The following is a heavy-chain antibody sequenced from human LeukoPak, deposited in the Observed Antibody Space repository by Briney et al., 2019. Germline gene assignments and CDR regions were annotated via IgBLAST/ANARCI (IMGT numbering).Heavy chain of an antibody. Sequence: PSETLSLTCTVSGGSISTYYWSWIRQPPGKGLEWIGYIYDNGRTNYNPSLKSRVTMSVDTSKNQFSLKLTSVPAADTAVYYCARDLLGRGGRCEYWGQRILVSV. J-gene: IGHJ4*02. CDR3: ARDLLGRGGRCEY. V-gene: IGHV4-59*01. CDR1: GGSISTYY. CDR2: IYDNGRT. D-gene: IGHD3-10*01.